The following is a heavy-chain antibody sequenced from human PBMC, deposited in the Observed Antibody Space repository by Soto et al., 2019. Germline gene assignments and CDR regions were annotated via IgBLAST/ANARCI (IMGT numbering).Heavy chain of an antibody. J-gene: IGHJ4*02. CDR1: GFTFSSYA. V-gene: IGHV3-23*01. D-gene: IGHD2-15*01. CDR3: AKRRGAGGHFDY. CDR2: VSIGGST. Sequence: DVQLLESGGGMVQPGGSLRLSCAASGFTFSSYAKGWVRQGPGKGLEWVAVVSIGGSTHYADSVRGRFTISRDNSKNTLSLQMNSLTAEDTAVYFCAKRRGAGGHFDYWGQGALVTVSS.